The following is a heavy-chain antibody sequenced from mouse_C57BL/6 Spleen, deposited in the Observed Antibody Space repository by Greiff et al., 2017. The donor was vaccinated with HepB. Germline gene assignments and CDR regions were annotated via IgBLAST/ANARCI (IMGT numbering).Heavy chain of an antibody. Sequence: QVQLQQSGAELVRPGTSVKVSCKASGYAFTNYLIEWVKQRPGQGLEWIGVINPGSGGTNYNEKFKGKATLTADKSSSTAYMQLSSLTSEDSAVYFCARSVLRYYFDYWGQGTTLTVSS. V-gene: IGHV1-54*01. CDR2: INPGSGGT. D-gene: IGHD1-1*01. CDR3: ARSVLRYYFDY. CDR1: GYAFTNYL. J-gene: IGHJ2*01.